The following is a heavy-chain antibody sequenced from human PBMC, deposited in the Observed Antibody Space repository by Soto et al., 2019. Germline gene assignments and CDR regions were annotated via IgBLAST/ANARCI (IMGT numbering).Heavy chain of an antibody. Sequence: EVQMLESGGGLVHAGGSLRLSCAASGFTFSSYAMSWVRRAPGKGLEWVSGISGSGGSTYFADSVKGRLTISRDNSKNTLYLQVNSLRAEDTAVYYCAKDDTVRGVITYFDYWGQGTLVTVSS. CDR2: ISGSGGST. V-gene: IGHV3-23*01. D-gene: IGHD3-10*01. J-gene: IGHJ4*02. CDR3: AKDDTVRGVITYFDY. CDR1: GFTFSSYA.